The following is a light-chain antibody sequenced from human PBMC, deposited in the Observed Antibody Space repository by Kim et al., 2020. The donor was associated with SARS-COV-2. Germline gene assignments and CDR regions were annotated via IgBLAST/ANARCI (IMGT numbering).Light chain of an antibody. V-gene: IGKV3-20*01. CDR1: QSVSSSY. CDR2: GAS. J-gene: IGKJ2*01. CDR3: QQYCSSTYT. Sequence: EIVLTQSPGTLSLSPGERATLSCRASQSVSSSYLAWYQQKPGQAPRLLIYGASSRATGIPDRFNGSGSGTDFTLTISRLEPEDFAMYYCQQYCSSTYTFGQGTKLEI.